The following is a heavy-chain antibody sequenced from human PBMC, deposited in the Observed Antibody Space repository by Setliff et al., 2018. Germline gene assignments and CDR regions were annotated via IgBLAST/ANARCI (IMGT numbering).Heavy chain of an antibody. CDR2: INGDATIT. V-gene: IGHV3-74*01. Sequence: GGSLRLSCGASGFTFRKYWMYWVRQAPGKGLEWVSRINGDATITNYADSVKGRFTISRDNARNALYLQMNSLRGEDTGVYFCAALDWGENFYNVDVWGKGTTVTVSS. CDR1: GFTFRKYW. CDR3: AALDWGENFYNVDV. J-gene: IGHJ6*03. D-gene: IGHD7-27*01.